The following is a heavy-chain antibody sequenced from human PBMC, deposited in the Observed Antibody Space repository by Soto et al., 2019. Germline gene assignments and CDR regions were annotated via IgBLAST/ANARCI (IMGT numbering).Heavy chain of an antibody. Sequence: PGGSLRPSCAASGFMFSSYTMNWVRQSPGKGLEWLSSFSDDSSYIDYADSLRGRFTASRDNARNSLYLQIDSLGVEDTAVYYCATPYYFNHWGPGTLVTVSS. J-gene: IGHJ1*01. D-gene: IGHD3-16*01. CDR2: FSDDSSYI. V-gene: IGHV3-21*06. CDR1: GFMFSSYT. CDR3: ATPYYFNH.